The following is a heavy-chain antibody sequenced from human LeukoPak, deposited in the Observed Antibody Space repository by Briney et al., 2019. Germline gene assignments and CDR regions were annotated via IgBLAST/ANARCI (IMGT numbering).Heavy chain of an antibody. CDR3: ARADSSGYYSY. Sequence: SETLSLTCTVSGGSISSGGYYWSWIRQHPGKGLERIGYIYYSGSTYYNPSLKSRVTISVDTYKNQFSLKLSSVTAADTAVYYCARADSSGYYSYWGQGTLVTVSS. CDR1: GGSISSGGYY. V-gene: IGHV4-31*03. CDR2: IYYSGST. D-gene: IGHD3-22*01. J-gene: IGHJ4*02.